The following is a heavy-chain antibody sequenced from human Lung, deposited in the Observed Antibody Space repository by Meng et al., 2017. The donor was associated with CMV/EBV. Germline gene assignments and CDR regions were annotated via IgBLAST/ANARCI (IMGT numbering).Heavy chain of an antibody. CDR1: GFTFSSYG. V-gene: IGHV3-30*19. CDR3: ARGITVAPPSD. J-gene: IGHJ4*02. Sequence: SCTASGFTFSSYGMHWVRQAPGKGLEWVAVISYDGSNKYYADSVKGRFTISRDNSKNTLYLQMNSLRAEDTAVYHCARGITVAPPSDWGQGTLVTVSS. CDR2: ISYDGSNK. D-gene: IGHD6-19*01.